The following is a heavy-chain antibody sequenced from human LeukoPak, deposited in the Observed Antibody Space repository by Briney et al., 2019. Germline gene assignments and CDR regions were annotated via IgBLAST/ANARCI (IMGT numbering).Heavy chain of an antibody. CDR3: ARGDRQLWFPMGY. CDR2: IYYSGST. J-gene: IGHJ4*02. Sequence: SETLSLTCTVSGGSISSYYWSWIRQPPGKGLEWIGYIYYSGSTNYNPSLKSRVTISVDTSKNQFSLKLSPVTAADTAVYYCARGDRQLWFPMGYWGQGTLVTVSS. V-gene: IGHV4-59*01. D-gene: IGHD5-18*01. CDR1: GGSISSYY.